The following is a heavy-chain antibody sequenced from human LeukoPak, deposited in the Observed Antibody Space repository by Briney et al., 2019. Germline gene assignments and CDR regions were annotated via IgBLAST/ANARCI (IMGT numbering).Heavy chain of an antibody. V-gene: IGHV3-21*01. CDR2: ISSGSTYI. J-gene: IGHJ3*02. CDR1: GFTFSSYH. CDR3: ARDSGYCSGGSCYHDASDI. D-gene: IGHD2-15*01. Sequence: GGSLRLSCAASGFTFSSYHMNWVRQAPGKGLEWVSYISSGSTYIYYADSVKGRFTISRDNAKNSLYLQMNSLRAEDTAVYYCARDSGYCSGGSCYHDASDIWGQGTMVTVSS.